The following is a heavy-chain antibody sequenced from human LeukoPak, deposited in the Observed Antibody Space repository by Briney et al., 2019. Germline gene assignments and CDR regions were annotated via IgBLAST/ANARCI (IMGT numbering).Heavy chain of an antibody. CDR3: ARGGGLLWFKGNYMDV. Sequence: PSETLSLTCTVSGGSISSYYWSWIRQPPGKGLEWIGYIYYSGSTNYNPSLKSRVTISVDTSKNQFSLKLSSVTAADTAVYYCARGGGLLWFKGNYMDVWGKGTTVTISS. CDR1: GGSISSYY. CDR2: IYYSGST. V-gene: IGHV4-59*01. J-gene: IGHJ6*03. D-gene: IGHD3-10*01.